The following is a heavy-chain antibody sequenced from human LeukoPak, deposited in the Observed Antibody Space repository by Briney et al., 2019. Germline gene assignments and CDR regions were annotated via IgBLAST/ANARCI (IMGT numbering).Heavy chain of an antibody. J-gene: IGHJ3*02. CDR1: GFTFSSYS. Sequence: GGSLRLSCAASGFTFSSYSMNWVRQAPGKGLEWVSSISSGSSYIYYADSVKGRFTISRDNAKNSLYLQMNSLRAEDTAVYYCARVYYDSSGYDAFDIWGQGTMVTVSS. D-gene: IGHD3-22*01. CDR2: ISSGSSYI. CDR3: ARVYYDSSGYDAFDI. V-gene: IGHV3-21*01.